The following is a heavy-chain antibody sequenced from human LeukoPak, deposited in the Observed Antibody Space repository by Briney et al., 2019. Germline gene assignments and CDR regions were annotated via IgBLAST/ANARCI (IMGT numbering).Heavy chain of an antibody. CDR1: GFTFSSYW. D-gene: IGHD3-22*01. Sequence: GGSLRLSCAASGFTFSSYWMSWVRQVPGKGLEWVSYISSSGSTIYYADSVKGRFTISRDNAKNSLYLQMNSLRAEDTAVYYCARDRDYYAIDYWGQGTLVTVSS. V-gene: IGHV3-48*04. J-gene: IGHJ4*02. CDR3: ARDRDYYAIDY. CDR2: ISSSGSTI.